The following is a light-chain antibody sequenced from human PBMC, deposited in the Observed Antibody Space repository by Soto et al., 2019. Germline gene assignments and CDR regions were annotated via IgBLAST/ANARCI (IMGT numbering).Light chain of an antibody. Sequence: QSALAQPASVSGSPGQSITISCTGARGYVGTYSLVSWYQQHPGKAPKFVIYEGHKRPSGVPDRFSGSTSVNKASLTIYGLQTDDEADYYCCLYVGATTYVFGTGTKLTVL. V-gene: IGLV2-23*01. CDR2: EGH. J-gene: IGLJ1*01. CDR3: CLYVGATTYV. CDR1: RGYVGTYSL.